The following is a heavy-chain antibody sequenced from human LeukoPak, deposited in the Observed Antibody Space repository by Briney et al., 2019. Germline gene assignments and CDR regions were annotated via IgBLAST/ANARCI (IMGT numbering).Heavy chain of an antibody. J-gene: IGHJ5*02. CDR3: ARLGYSSSWYSGDWFDP. Sequence: SETLSLTCTVSGGSISSSSYYWGWIRQPPGKGLEWIGSIYYSGSTYYNPSLKSRVTISVDTSKNQFSLKLSSVTAADTAVYHCARLGYSSSWYSGDWFDPWGQGTLVTVSS. D-gene: IGHD6-13*01. V-gene: IGHV4-39*01. CDR1: GGSISSSSYY. CDR2: IYYSGST.